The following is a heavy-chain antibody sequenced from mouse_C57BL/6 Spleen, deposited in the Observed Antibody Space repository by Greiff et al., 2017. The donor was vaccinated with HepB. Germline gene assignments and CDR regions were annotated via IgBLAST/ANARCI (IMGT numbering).Heavy chain of an antibody. J-gene: IGHJ3*01. D-gene: IGHD2-4*01. CDR2: IYPRSGNT. V-gene: IGHV1-81*01. CDR3: ARWDYGKVAY. CDR1: GYTFTSYG. Sequence: VKLQESGAELARPGASVKLSCKASGYTFTSYGISWVKQRTGQGLEWIGEIYPRSGNTYYNEKFKGKATLTADKSSSTAYMELRSLTSEDSAVYFGARWDYGKVAYWGQGTLVTVSA.